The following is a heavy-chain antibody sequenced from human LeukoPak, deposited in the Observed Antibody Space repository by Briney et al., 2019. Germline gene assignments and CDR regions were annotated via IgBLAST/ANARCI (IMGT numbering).Heavy chain of an antibody. CDR2: ISSSSSTI. CDR1: GFTFSSYS. D-gene: IGHD6-13*01. V-gene: IGHV3-48*01. Sequence: GGSLRLSCAASGFTFSSYSMNWVRQAPGTGLEWVSYISSSSSTIYYADSVKGRFTISRDNAKNSLYLQMNSLRAEDTAVYYCAREGSSSWYWSWFDPWGQGTLVTVSS. J-gene: IGHJ5*02. CDR3: AREGSSSWYWSWFDP.